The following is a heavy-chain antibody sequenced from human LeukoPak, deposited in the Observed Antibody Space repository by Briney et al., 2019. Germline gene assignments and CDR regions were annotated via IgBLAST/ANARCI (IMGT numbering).Heavy chain of an antibody. CDR3: ARGGWLVRDRGKYYFDY. V-gene: IGHV1-69*13. J-gene: IGHJ4*02. CDR1: GGTFSSYA. CDR2: IIPIFGTA. D-gene: IGHD6-19*01. Sequence: SVKVSCKASGGTFSSYAISWVRQAPGQGLEWMGGIIPIFGTANYAQKFQGRVTITADESTSTAYMELRSLRSDDTAVYYCARGGWLVRDRGKYYFDYWGQGTLVTVSS.